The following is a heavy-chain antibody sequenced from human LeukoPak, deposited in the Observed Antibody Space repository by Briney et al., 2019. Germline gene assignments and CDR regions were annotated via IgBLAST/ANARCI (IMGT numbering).Heavy chain of an antibody. V-gene: IGHV3-64D*06. D-gene: IGHD5-12*01. J-gene: IGHJ4*02. CDR2: ISSNGGST. CDR1: GFTFSSYA. Sequence: GGSLRHSCSASGFTFSSYAMHWVRQAPGKGLEYVSAISSNGGSTYYADSVKGRFTISRDKSKNTLYLQMSSLRAEDTAVYYCVRDARGYSGYDQGNYWGQGTLVTVSS. CDR3: VRDARGYSGYDQGNY.